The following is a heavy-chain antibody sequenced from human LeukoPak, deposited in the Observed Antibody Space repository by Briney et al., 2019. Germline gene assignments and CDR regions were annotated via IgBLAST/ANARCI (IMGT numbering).Heavy chain of an antibody. V-gene: IGHV4-59*01. CDR3: ASARGDY. Sequence: SETLSLTCSVSGGSISGYYWSWIRQPPGKGLEWIGYIYYTGSTNYNPSLKSRVTISVDTSKNQFSLKLNSVTAADTAVYYCASARGDYWGQGTLVTVSS. CDR2: IYYTGST. J-gene: IGHJ4*02. CDR1: GGSISGYY.